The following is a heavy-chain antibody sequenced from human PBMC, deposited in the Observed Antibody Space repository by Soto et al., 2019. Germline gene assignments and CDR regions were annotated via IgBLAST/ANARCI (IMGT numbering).Heavy chain of an antibody. V-gene: IGHV3-7*01. Sequence: EVQLVESGGGLVQPGGSLRLSCAASGFTFSFYWMSWVRQAPGKGLEWVANIKEDGSEKYYVDSVKGRFTISRDNAKNFLNLQMNSLRAEDTTVYYCARGRMVRGFTFYHSYYMDVWGKGTTVTVS. J-gene: IGHJ6*03. CDR1: GFTFSFYW. CDR3: ARGRMVRGFTFYHSYYMDV. D-gene: IGHD3-10*01. CDR2: IKEDGSEK.